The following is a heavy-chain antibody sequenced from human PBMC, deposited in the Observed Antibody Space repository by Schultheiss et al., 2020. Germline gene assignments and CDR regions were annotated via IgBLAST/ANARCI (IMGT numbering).Heavy chain of an antibody. CDR2: IIPIFGTA. CDR1: GGTFSSYA. Sequence: SVKVSCKASGGTFSSYAISWVRQAPGQGLEWMGGIIPIFGTANYAQKFQGRVTITADESTSTAYMELSSLRSEDTAVYYCAMNGKGGGYKHYYYYYMDVWGKGTTVTGSS. D-gene: IGHD5-24*01. J-gene: IGHJ6*03. V-gene: IGHV1-69*13. CDR3: AMNGKGGGYKHYYYYYMDV.